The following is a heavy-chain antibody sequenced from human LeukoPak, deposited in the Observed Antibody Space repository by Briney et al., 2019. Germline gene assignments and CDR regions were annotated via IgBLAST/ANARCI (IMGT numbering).Heavy chain of an antibody. CDR1: GGSISGYY. J-gene: IGHJ5*02. V-gene: IGHV4-4*07. Sequence: SETLSLTCTVSGGSISGYYWSWIRQPAGKGLEWVGRIYASGSTNYNPSLKSRVTLSVDTSKKQFSLKLTSVTAADTAFYYCAREWYSSSSYWFDPWGQGTLVTVSS. D-gene: IGHD6-6*01. CDR2: IYASGST. CDR3: AREWYSSSSYWFDP.